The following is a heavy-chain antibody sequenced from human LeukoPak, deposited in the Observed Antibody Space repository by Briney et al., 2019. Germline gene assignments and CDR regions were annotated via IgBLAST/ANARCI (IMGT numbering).Heavy chain of an antibody. V-gene: IGHV3-48*02. J-gene: IGHJ4*02. D-gene: IGHD3-16*01. CDR2: ISTSSSTK. CDR3: ARDPNGDSLGEFDY. Sequence: GGSLRLSCAASGFTFSTYSMNRVRQAPGKGLEWVSYISTSSSTKYYADSVKGRFTISRDNAKNSLYLQMNSLRDEDTAVYYCARDPNGDSLGEFDYWGQGTLVTVSS. CDR1: GFTFSTYS.